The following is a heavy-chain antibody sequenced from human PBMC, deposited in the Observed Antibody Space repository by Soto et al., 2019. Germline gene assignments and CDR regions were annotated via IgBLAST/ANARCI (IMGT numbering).Heavy chain of an antibody. CDR3: ARAYCSGGSCYRVFDP. CDR2: INPNSGGT. Sequence: ASVKVSCKASGYTFTGYYMHWVRQAPGQGLEWMGWINPNSGGTNYAQKFQCRVTMTRDTSISTAYMELSRLRSDDTAVYYCARAYCSGGSCYRVFDPWGQGTLVTVS. D-gene: IGHD2-15*01. CDR1: GYTFTGYY. J-gene: IGHJ5*02. V-gene: IGHV1-2*02.